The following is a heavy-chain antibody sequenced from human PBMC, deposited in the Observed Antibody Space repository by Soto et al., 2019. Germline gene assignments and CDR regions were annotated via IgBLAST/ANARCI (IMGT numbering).Heavy chain of an antibody. CDR3: ARDPGDVEMATNSADY. Sequence: GASVKVSCKASGGTFSSYAISWVRQAPGQGLEWMGGIIPIFGTANYAQKFQGRVTITADESTSTAYMELSSLRSEDTAVYYCARDPGDVEMATNSADYWGQGTLVTVSS. V-gene: IGHV1-69*13. D-gene: IGHD5-12*01. CDR2: IIPIFGTA. CDR1: GGTFSSYA. J-gene: IGHJ4*02.